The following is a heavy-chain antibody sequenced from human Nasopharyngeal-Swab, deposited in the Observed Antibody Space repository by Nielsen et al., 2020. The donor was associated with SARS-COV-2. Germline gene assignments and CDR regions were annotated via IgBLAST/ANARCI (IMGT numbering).Heavy chain of an antibody. V-gene: IGHV3-11*01. D-gene: IGHD2-21*01. J-gene: IGHJ6*02. CDR3: ARGDSF. Sequence: GESLKISCTASGFTFSDYFMSWIRQAPGKGLEWVTYISRSGSSIYYADSVKGRFTISRDNSKNTLYLQMNSLRGEDTAVYYCARGDSFWGQGTTVTVSS. CDR2: ISRSGSSI. CDR1: GFTFSDYF.